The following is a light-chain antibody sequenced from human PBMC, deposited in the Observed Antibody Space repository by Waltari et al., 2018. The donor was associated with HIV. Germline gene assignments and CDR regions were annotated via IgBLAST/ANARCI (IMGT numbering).Light chain of an antibody. CDR1: RSYIGITF. CDR2: KKN. V-gene: IGLV1-47*01. Sequence: SLLTQPPSASPPPSQTLTISSSRTRSYIGITFLSWYQQFPGTAPKLLMYKKNKRFSGVPDRFSGSKSGTSASLAISGLRSEDEAVYYCAAWDDSLRGHVVFGGGTNLTV. J-gene: IGLJ2*01. CDR3: AAWDDSLRGHVV.